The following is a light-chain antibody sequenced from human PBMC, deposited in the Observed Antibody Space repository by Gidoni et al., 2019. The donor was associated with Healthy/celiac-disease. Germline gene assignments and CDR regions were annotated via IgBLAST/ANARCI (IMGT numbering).Light chain of an antibody. CDR3: QQSYSTQT. CDR1: QSISSY. V-gene: IGKV1-39*01. J-gene: IGKJ1*01. Sequence: EIQMTQSPSSLPASVGDRVTITCRASQSISSYLTWYQQKPGKAPKLLIYAASSLQSGVPSMFSGSGAGTDFTLTISILQPEDFSTYYCQQSYSTQTFGQGTKVEIK. CDR2: AAS.